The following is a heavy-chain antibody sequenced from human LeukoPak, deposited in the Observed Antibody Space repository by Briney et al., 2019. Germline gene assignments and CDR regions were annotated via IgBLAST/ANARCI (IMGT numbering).Heavy chain of an antibody. J-gene: IGHJ4*02. D-gene: IGHD3-22*01. CDR2: IIPIFGTA. V-gene: IGHV1-69*05. CDR1: GGTFSSYA. CDR3: AGTYYYDSSGYPLDY. Sequence: SVKVSCKASGGTFSSYAIIWVRQAPGQGLEWMGRIIPIFGTANYAQKFQGRVTITTDESTSTPYMELSSLRSEDTAVYYCAGTYYYDSSGYPLDYWGQGTLVTVSS.